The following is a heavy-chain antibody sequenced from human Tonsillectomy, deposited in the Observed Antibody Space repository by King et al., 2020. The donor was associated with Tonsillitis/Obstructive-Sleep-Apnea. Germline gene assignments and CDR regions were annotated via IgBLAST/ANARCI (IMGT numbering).Heavy chain of an antibody. V-gene: IGHV3-30*18. J-gene: IGHJ6*02. CDR1: GFTFSSYG. D-gene: IGHD6-19*01. CDR2: ISYDGSNK. Sequence: VQLVESGGGVVQPGRSLRLSCAASGFTFSSYGMHWVRQAPGKGLEWVAVISYDGSNKYYADSVKGRFTISRDNSKNTLYLQMNSLRAEDTAVYYCAKDRGQWLVRFSYYGMDVWGQGTTVTVSS. CDR3: AKDRGQWLVRFSYYGMDV.